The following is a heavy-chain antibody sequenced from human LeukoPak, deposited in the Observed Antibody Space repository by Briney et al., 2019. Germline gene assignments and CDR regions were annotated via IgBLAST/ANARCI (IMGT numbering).Heavy chain of an antibody. CDR2: INSDGSTT. Sequence: GGSLRLSCAASGFTFSSYWMHWVRQAPGKGLVWVSRINSDGSTTTYADSVKGRFTISRDNAKNTLYLQMNSLRVEDTAVYYCARSTTHPYYNYMDVWGKGTTVTLSS. J-gene: IGHJ6*03. D-gene: IGHD4-17*01. CDR3: ARSTTHPYYNYMDV. CDR1: GFTFSSYW. V-gene: IGHV3-74*01.